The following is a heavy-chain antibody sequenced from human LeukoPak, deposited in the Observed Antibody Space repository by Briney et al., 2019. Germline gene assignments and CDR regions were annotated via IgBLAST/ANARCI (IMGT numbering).Heavy chain of an antibody. V-gene: IGHV3-30*18. Sequence: GGSLRLSCAASGFTFSSYGMHWVRQAPGKGLEWVAVISYDGSNKYYADSVKGRFTISRDNSKNTLYLQMTSLRAEDTAVYYCAKDYVVRGYDYYYGMDVWGQGTTVTVSS. CDR1: GFTFSSYG. J-gene: IGHJ6*02. CDR3: AKDYVVRGYDYYYGMDV. D-gene: IGHD3-10*01. CDR2: ISYDGSNK.